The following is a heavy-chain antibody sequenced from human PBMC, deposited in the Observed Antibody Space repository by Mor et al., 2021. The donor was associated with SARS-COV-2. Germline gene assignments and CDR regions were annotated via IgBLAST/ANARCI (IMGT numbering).Heavy chain of an antibody. V-gene: IGHV3-23*01. CDR2: ISGSGGST. D-gene: IGHD3-22*01. J-gene: IGHJ4*02. CDR3: AKVGLGNTMIVVGGDSYFDY. Sequence: GLEWVSAISGSGGSTYYADSVKGRFTISRDFSKNTLYLQMTSLRAEDTAVYYCAKVGLGNTMIVVGGDSYFDYWGQGTL.